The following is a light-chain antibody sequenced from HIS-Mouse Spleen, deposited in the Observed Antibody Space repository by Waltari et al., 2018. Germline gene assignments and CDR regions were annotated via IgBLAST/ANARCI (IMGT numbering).Light chain of an antibody. Sequence: QSALTQPASVSGSPGQSITISCTGTSSDVGGYHYVSWYQQHPGKAPNLMIYDVSNRPSGVSNRFSGSKSGNTASLTISGLQAEDEADYYCSSYTSSSTLYVFGTGTKVTVL. V-gene: IGLV2-14*03. J-gene: IGLJ1*01. CDR3: SSYTSSSTLYV. CDR2: DVS. CDR1: SSDVGGYHY.